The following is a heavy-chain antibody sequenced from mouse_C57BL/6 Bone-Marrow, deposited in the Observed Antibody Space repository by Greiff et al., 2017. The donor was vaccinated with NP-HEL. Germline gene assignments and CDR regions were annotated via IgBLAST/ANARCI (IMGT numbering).Heavy chain of an antibody. Sequence: EVQLQQSGPELVKPGASVKISCKASGYTFTDYYMNWVKQSHGKSLEWIGDINPNNGGTNYNQKFKGKATLTVDKSSSTAYMELSSLTSEDSAVYYCATWGVGRWYFDVWGKGTTVTVSS. CDR2: INPNNGGT. CDR1: GYTFTDYY. D-gene: IGHD3-3*01. J-gene: IGHJ1*03. V-gene: IGHV1-26*01. CDR3: ATWGVGRWYFDV.